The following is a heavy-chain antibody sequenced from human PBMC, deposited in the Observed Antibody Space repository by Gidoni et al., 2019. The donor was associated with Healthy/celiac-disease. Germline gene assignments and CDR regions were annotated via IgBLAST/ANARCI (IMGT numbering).Heavy chain of an antibody. CDR2: IKSKTDGGTT. CDR3: TTGLLVP. CDR1: GFTFSTAW. J-gene: IGHJ5*02. V-gene: IGHV3-15*01. D-gene: IGHD2-15*01. Sequence: EVQLVASGGGLVKPGGSLRLSCAASGFTFSTAWMSWVRQAPGKGLEWFGRIKSKTDGGTTDYAAPVKGRFTISRDDSKNTLYLQMNSLKTEDTAVYYCTTGLLVPWGQGTLVTVSS.